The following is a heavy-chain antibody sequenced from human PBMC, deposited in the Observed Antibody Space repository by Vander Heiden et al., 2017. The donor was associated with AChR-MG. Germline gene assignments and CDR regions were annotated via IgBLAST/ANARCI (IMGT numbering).Heavy chain of an antibody. D-gene: IGHD3-9*01. J-gene: IGHJ4*02. CDR2: TYCGGIT. Sequence: QVQLQESGPRLVKPSETLTLSCNVSSGSVSGGYYYWSWIRQSPGEGLGWVGYTYCGGITNYNPSLKSRVIVSLDRSREQISLRLSAVTAADTAVYYCARVDWVSRSFDYWGQGTLVTVSS. CDR1: SGSVSGGYYY. CDR3: ARVDWVSRSFDY. V-gene: IGHV4-61*01.